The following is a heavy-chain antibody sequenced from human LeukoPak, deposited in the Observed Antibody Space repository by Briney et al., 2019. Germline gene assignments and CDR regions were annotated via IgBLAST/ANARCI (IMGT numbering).Heavy chain of an antibody. D-gene: IGHD3-3*01. CDR1: GFTFGDYA. Sequence: GGPLRLSCTASGFTFGDYAMSWVRQAPGKGPDWVGFIRRKANGGTTEYAASVKGRFTISRDDSKSIAYLQMNSLKTEDTAVYYCTSGLYYDSWSDLFDYWGQGTLVTVSS. J-gene: IGHJ4*02. CDR2: IRRKANGGTT. CDR3: TSGLYYDSWSDLFDY. V-gene: IGHV3-49*04.